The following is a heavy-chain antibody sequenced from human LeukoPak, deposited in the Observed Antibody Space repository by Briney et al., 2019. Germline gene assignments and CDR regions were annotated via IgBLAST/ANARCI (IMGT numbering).Heavy chain of an antibody. V-gene: IGHV3-53*01. CDR2: VYSGGST. CDR1: GFTVSTNY. CDR3: ARGGYSSGWYRD. J-gene: IGHJ4*02. Sequence: GGSLRLSCAASGFTVSTNYMNWVRQAPGKGLEWVSVVYSGGSTYYADSVKGRFTISRDNSKNTLYLQMSSLRAEDTAVYYCARGGYSSGWYRDWGQGTLVTVSS. D-gene: IGHD6-19*01.